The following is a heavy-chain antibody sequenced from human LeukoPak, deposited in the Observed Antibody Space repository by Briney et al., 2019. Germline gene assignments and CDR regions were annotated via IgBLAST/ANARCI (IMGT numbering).Heavy chain of an antibody. CDR1: GFTFTNYW. J-gene: IGHJ1*01. CDR3: ARDNRDGPLEH. Sequence: GGSLRLSCAASGFTFTNYWMSWVRQAPGTGLEWVANIREDGSEKKYVDSVRGRFTISRDNAKNSLYLQMSSLRAEDTAVYYCARDNRDGPLEHWGQGILVTVSS. D-gene: IGHD3-10*01. V-gene: IGHV3-7*01. CDR2: IREDGSEK.